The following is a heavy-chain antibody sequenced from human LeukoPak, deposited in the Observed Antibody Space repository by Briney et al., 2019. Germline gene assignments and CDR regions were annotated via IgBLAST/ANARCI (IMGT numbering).Heavy chain of an antibody. Sequence: SETLSLTCTVSGGSISSDNYCWSWVRQPPGKGLEWLGYIYYSGSTYYNPSLRSRVSISVDTSKNQFSLKLSSVTAADTAVYYCARANRDGYNSPGKVDYWGQGALVTVSS. D-gene: IGHD5-24*01. CDR1: GGSISSDNYC. J-gene: IGHJ4*02. CDR2: IYYSGST. CDR3: ARANRDGYNSPGKVDY. V-gene: IGHV4-30-4*01.